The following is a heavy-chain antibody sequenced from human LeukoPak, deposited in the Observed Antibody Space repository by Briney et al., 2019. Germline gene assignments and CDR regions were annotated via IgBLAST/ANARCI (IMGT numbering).Heavy chain of an antibody. CDR1: GDAFNSHT. V-gene: IGHV1-69*10. Sequence: GASVKVSCKASGDAFNSHTINWVRQAPGQGLEWVGSIIPSFGIPSYAQKFKGRVTISVDTSTTTAFMDLTSLRSEDTAVYYCARDFWGTMVRAASMDVWGQGTTVTVSS. J-gene: IGHJ6*02. D-gene: IGHD3-10*01. CDR3: ARDFWGTMVRAASMDV. CDR2: IIPSFGIP.